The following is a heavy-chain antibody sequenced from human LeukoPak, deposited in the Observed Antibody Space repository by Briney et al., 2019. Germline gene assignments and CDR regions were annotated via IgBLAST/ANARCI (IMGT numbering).Heavy chain of an antibody. CDR1: GYTFTGHY. Sequence: ASVKVSCKASGYTFTGHYMHWVRQAPGQGLEWMGWINPNSGGTNYAQKFQGRVTMTRDTSISTAYMELSRLRSDDTAVYYCARELPYDFWSGYYTGIMDYWGQGTLVTVSS. CDR2: INPNSGGT. D-gene: IGHD3-3*01. CDR3: ARELPYDFWSGYYTGIMDY. V-gene: IGHV1-2*02. J-gene: IGHJ4*02.